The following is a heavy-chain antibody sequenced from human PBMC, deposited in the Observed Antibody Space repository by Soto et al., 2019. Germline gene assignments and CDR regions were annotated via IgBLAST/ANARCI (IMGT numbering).Heavy chain of an antibody. CDR1: GGSFSSYY. V-gene: IGHV4-59*01. CDR2: IDYSGRT. D-gene: IGHD1-26*01. CDR3: ARGEHDSSGSYYLDFDY. Sequence: SETLSLTCAVYGGSFSSYYWNWIRQPPGKGLAWIGCIDYSGRTNYNPSLKSRVTISVDTSKNQFSLKLSSVTAADTAVYYCARGEHDSSGSYYLDFDYWGQGTLVTVS. J-gene: IGHJ4*02.